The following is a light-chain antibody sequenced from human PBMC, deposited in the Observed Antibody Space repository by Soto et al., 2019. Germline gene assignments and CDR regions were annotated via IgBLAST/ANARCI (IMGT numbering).Light chain of an antibody. CDR2: AAS. J-gene: IGKJ4*01. Sequence: DIQMTQSPSSVSASVGDTVTITCRASQDIGSWLAWFQQKPGRAPKLLIYAASSLQSGVPSRFSGSGSGADFTLTISSLKPEDFATYYCQQANSFPLTFGGRNKVDSK. CDR1: QDIGSW. CDR3: QQANSFPLT. V-gene: IGKV1-12*01.